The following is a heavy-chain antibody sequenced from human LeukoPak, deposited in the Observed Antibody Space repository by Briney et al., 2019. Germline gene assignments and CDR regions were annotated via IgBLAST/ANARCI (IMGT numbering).Heavy chain of an antibody. CDR1: GGSISTTNW. D-gene: IGHD2/OR15-2a*01. J-gene: IGHJ4*02. V-gene: IGHV4-4*02. Sequence: SETLSLTCDVSGGSISTTNWWTWVRQPPGGGLEWIGEVHLNGRTHYSPSLESRVTLSVDMSESHVSLQLTSVTAADTAVYYCGREGGFYRPLDYSGPGALVIVSA. CDR3: GREGGFYRPLDY. CDR2: VHLNGRT.